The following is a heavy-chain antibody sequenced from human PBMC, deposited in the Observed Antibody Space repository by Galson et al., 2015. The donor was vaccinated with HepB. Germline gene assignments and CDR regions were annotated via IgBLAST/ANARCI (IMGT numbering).Heavy chain of an antibody. CDR3: SRDRVVPEWLFKQYYYYYMDV. D-gene: IGHD3-3*01. Sequence: SLRLSCAASGFTFSSYWMSWVRQAPGKGLEWVANIKQDGSEKYYVDSVNGRFTISRDNAKNSLYLQMNSLRAEDTAVYYCSRDRVVPEWLFKQYYYYYMDVWGKGTTVTVSS. CDR1: GFTFSSYW. V-gene: IGHV3-7*01. J-gene: IGHJ6*03. CDR2: IKQDGSEK.